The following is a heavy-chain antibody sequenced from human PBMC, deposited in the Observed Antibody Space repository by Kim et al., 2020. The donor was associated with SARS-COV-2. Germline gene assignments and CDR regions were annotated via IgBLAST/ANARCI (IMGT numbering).Heavy chain of an antibody. V-gene: IGHV3-74*01. CDR3: ARDWGVPDQHCHLAL. Sequence: GGSLRLSCAASGFTFSAYWMHWVRQAPGKGLVWVSRITSTGSSQSYADSVKGRFTSSRDNAKNTLYLQMNSLRAEDTAVYYCARDWGVPDQHCHLALWGRGTLVTV. D-gene: IGHD3-16*01. CDR1: GFTFSAYW. J-gene: IGHJ2*01. CDR2: ITSTGSSQ.